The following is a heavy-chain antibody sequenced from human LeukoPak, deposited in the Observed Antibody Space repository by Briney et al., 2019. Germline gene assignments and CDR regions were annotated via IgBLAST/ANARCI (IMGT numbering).Heavy chain of an antibody. CDR1: GFTFSSYS. V-gene: IGHV3-21*01. CDR3: ARGPGGDYYYYYYMDV. J-gene: IGHJ6*03. D-gene: IGHD3-10*01. Sequence: GSLRPSCAASGFTFSSYSMNWVRQAPGKGLKWVSSISSSSSYIYYADSVKGRFTISRDNAKNSLYLQMNSLRAEDTAVYYCARGPGGDYYYYYYMDVWGKGTTVTVSS. CDR2: ISSSSSYI.